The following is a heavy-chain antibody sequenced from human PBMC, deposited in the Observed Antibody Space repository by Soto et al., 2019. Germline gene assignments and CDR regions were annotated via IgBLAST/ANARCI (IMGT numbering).Heavy chain of an antibody. CDR2: ISHDGTNK. CDR1: GFNFSAYG. V-gene: IGHV3-30*18. Sequence: GESLKISCEVSGFNFSAYGMHWVRQAPGKGLKWVAAISHDGTNKNYGDSVKGRFTISRDNSKKTLYLQMNSLRPEGTAMHYRANHSSDWLLFASWGQGTLVTVSS. CDR3: ANHSSDWLLFAS. D-gene: IGHD5-18*01. J-gene: IGHJ4*02.